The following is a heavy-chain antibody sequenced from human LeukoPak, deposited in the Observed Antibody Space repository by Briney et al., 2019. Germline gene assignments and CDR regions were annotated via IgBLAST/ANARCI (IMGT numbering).Heavy chain of an antibody. Sequence: SETLSLICTISGGSISSYYWSWIRQPPGKELEWIGYIDNGGSPKYNPSLKSRVTISVVTSKNQFSLKLSSVTAADTAVYYCATYDSRGYYYGGAFDYWGQGTLVTVSS. CDR3: ATYDSRGYYYGGAFDY. J-gene: IGHJ4*02. CDR1: GGSISSYY. D-gene: IGHD3-22*01. CDR2: IDNGGSP. V-gene: IGHV4-4*08.